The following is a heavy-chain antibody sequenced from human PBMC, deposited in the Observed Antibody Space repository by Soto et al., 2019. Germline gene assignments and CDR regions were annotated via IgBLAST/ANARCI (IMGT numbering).Heavy chain of an antibody. D-gene: IGHD3-16*01. CDR2: INWNGGST. CDR3: VSGPWGHFDY. V-gene: IGHV3-20*04. Sequence: EVQLVESGGDVVRPGGSRRLSCAASGFTFDDYGMSWVRQAPGKGLEWVSGINWNGGSTGYADSVKGRFTISRDNAKNSLYLQMNRLRAEDTAVYYCVSGPWGHFDYWGQGTLVTVSS. CDR1: GFTFDDYG. J-gene: IGHJ4*02.